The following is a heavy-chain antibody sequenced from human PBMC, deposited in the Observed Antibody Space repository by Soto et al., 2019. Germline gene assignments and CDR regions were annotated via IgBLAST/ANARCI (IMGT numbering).Heavy chain of an antibody. J-gene: IGHJ4*02. CDR3: ARETYCSSTSCYIAY. Sequence: VASVKVSCKASGYTFTNYGIIWVRQAPGQGLEWMGWISAYNGNTNYAQKLQGRVTMTTDTSTSTAYMELRSLRSDDTAVYYCARETYCSSTSCYIAYWGQGTLVTVSS. D-gene: IGHD2-2*02. CDR1: GYTFTNYG. V-gene: IGHV1-18*01. CDR2: ISAYNGNT.